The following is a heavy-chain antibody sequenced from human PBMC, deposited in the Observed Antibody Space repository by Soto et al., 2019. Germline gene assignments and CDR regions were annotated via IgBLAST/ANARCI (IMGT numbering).Heavy chain of an antibody. Sequence: QVQLQESGPGLVKPSETLSLTCTVSGGSISSYYWSWIRQPPGKGLEWIGYIYYSGSTNYNPSLKSRVTISVDTSKNQFSLKLSSGTAADTAVYYCARERYCSSTSCPGGWFDPWGQGTLVTVSS. D-gene: IGHD2-2*01. V-gene: IGHV4-59*01. J-gene: IGHJ5*02. CDR2: IYYSGST. CDR3: ARERYCSSTSCPGGWFDP. CDR1: GGSISSYY.